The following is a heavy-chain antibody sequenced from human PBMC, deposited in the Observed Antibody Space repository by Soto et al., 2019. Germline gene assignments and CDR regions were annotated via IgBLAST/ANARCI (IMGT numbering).Heavy chain of an antibody. J-gene: IGHJ3*02. D-gene: IGHD3-22*01. CDR1: GGSVSSGDYY. Sequence: PSETLSLTCTVSGGSVSSGDYYWSWIRQHPGKGLEWIGYIYYSGSTYYNPSLKSRVTISVDTSENQLSLKLSTVTAADTAIYYCARDLSSGSWGAFDIWGQGAMVTVSS. CDR3: ARDLSSGSWGAFDI. CDR2: IYYSGST. V-gene: IGHV4-31*03.